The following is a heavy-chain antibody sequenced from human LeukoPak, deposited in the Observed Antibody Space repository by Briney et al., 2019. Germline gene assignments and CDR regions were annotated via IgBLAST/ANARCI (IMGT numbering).Heavy chain of an antibody. CDR2: LNPSGGSS. D-gene: IGHD6-6*01. V-gene: IGHV1-46*01. CDR1: GYTVTSYY. J-gene: IGHJ4*02. Sequence: ASVKVSCKASGYTVTSYYMHWVRQAPGQGLEWMGILNPSGGSSSYAQKFQGRATLTRATSKNQFSLKLSSVTAADTAVYYCARGRAARPRPFSYWGQGTLVTVSS. CDR3: ARGRAARPRPFSY.